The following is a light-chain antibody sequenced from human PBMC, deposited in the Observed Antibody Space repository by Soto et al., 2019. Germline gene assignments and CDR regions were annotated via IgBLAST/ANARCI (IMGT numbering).Light chain of an antibody. J-gene: IGLJ1*01. V-gene: IGLV2-23*01. Sequence: QAVLTQPASVSGSPGQSITISCTGTRSDIGSYNLVSWYQHLPDKAPKLMIYEGNTRPSGVSNRFSGSKSDNTASLTISGLQPEDEDVYFCSSYAGTSTYVFGSGTKVTVL. CDR1: RSDIGSYNL. CDR2: EGN. CDR3: SSYAGTSTYV.